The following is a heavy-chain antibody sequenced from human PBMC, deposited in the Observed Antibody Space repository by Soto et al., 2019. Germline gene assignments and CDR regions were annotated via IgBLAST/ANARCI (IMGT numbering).Heavy chain of an antibody. CDR3: ARVSSSSDYYYGMDV. CDR2: ISYDGSNK. Sequence: QVQLVESGGGVVQPGRSLRLSCAASGFTFSSYAMHWVRQAPGKGLEWVAVISYDGSNKYYADSVKGRFTISRDNSKNTLYLQMNSLRAEDTAVYYCARVSSSSDYYYGMDVW. V-gene: IGHV3-30-3*01. CDR1: GFTFSSYA. D-gene: IGHD6-6*01. J-gene: IGHJ6*01.